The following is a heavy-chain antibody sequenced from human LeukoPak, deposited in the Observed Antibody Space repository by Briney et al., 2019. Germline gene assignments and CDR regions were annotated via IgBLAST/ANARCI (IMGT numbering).Heavy chain of an antibody. Sequence: PGGSLRLSCAASGFTFRDHYMSWLRQAPGKGLEWVSYISNDGTTINYADSVKGRFTVSRDNAKNSMYLQMNSLRVEDTAVYYCVRTARLSDYWGQGTLVTVSS. D-gene: IGHD6-6*01. J-gene: IGHJ4*02. CDR2: ISNDGTTI. V-gene: IGHV3-11*04. CDR1: GFTFRDHY. CDR3: VRTARLSDY.